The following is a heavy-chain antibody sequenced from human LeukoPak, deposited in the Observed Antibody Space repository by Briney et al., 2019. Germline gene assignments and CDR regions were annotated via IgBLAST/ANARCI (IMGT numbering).Heavy chain of an antibody. CDR2: IKQDGSEK. D-gene: IGHD3-9*01. CDR1: GFTFSSYW. J-gene: IGHJ4*02. V-gene: IGHV3-7*02. CDR3: AVLRYFDWSLNY. Sequence: GGSLRLSCAASGFTFSSYWMSWVRQAPGKGLEWVAHIKQDGSEKYYVDSVKGRFTISRDNAKNSLYLQMNSLRAEDTAVYYCAVLRYFDWSLNYWGQGTLVTVSS.